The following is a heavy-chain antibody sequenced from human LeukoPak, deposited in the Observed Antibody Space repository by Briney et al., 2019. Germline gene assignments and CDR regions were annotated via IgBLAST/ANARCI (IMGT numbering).Heavy chain of an antibody. J-gene: IGHJ6*03. CDR2: ISTGGGST. CDR1: GFTFSSYA. D-gene: IGHD3-3*01. V-gene: IGHV3-23*01. Sequence: GGSLRLSCAASGFTFSSYAMAWVRQAPGKGLEWVPAISTGGGSTYYADSVKGRFTISRDNSKNTLCLQMNSLRVEDTAVYYCAKGDYTRARPYYYHMDVWGKGTTVTVSS. CDR3: AKGDYTRARPYYYHMDV.